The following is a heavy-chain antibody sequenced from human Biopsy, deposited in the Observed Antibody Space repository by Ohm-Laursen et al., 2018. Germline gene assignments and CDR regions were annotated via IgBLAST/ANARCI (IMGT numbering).Heavy chain of an antibody. CDR2: IRRNSAII. J-gene: IGHJ6*02. Sequence: SLRLSCSAAGFTFDDYGMHWVRQPPGKGLEWVSGIRRNSAIIDYADSVRGRFTISRDNARRFLFLQMNNLKSEDTAFYYCARDRGGARYGMDVWGRGTTVTVSS. CDR3: ARDRGGARYGMDV. CDR1: GFTFDDYG. V-gene: IGHV3-9*01. D-gene: IGHD1-26*01.